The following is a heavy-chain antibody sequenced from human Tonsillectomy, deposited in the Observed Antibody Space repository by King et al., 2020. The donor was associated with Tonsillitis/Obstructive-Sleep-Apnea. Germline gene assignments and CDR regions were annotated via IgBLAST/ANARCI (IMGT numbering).Heavy chain of an antibody. V-gene: IGHV4-34*01. CDR3: AGGVPAAIPDYYYYYMDV. CDR2: INHSGST. Sequence: QVQLQQWGAGLLKPSETLSLTCAVYGGSFSGYYWSWIRQPPGKGLEWIGEINHSGSTNYNPSLKSRVTISVDTSKNQFSLKLSSVTAADTAVYYCAGGVPAAIPDYYYYYMDVCGKGTTVTVSS. D-gene: IGHD2-2*02. J-gene: IGHJ6*03. CDR1: GGSFSGYY.